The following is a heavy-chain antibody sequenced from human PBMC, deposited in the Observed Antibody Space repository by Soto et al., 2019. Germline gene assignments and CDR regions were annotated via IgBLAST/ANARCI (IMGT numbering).Heavy chain of an antibody. J-gene: IGHJ6*02. V-gene: IGHV3-23*01. CDR3: AKGSEEAAAGSYYYGMDV. CDR1: GFTFSSYA. D-gene: IGHD6-13*01. Sequence: EVQLLESGGGLVQPGGSLRLSCAASGFTFSSYAMSWVRQAPGKGLEWVSAISGSGGSTYYADSVKGRFTISRDNSKNTLYLQMNSLRAEDTAVYYCAKGSEEAAAGSYYYGMDVWGQGTTVTVSS. CDR2: ISGSGGST.